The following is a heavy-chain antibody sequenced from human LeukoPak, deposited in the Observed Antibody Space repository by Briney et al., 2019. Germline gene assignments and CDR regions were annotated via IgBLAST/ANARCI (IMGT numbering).Heavy chain of an antibody. CDR3: ASRGGYKFRFTDYYYYYMDV. D-gene: IGHD5-24*01. J-gene: IGHJ6*03. V-gene: IGHV4-34*01. CDR1: GGSFSGHY. Sequence: SETLSLTCAVYGGSFSGHYWSWIRQPPGKGLEWVGEINHSGNTNYNPSLKSRVTISVDTSKNQFSLKLSSVTAADTAVYYCASRGGYKFRFTDYYYYYMDVWGNGTTVTVSS. CDR2: INHSGNT.